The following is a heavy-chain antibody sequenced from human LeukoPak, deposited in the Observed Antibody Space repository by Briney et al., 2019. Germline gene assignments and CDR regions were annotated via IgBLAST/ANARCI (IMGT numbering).Heavy chain of an antibody. CDR3: ARGCIGGSCWSRNWFDP. D-gene: IGHD2-15*01. Sequence: GRSLRLSCAASGFTFSSYGMHWVRQAPGKGLEWVAVIWYDGTNTYYADSVKGRFTISRDNSKNTLYLQMNSLRDEDTAVYYCARGCIGGSCWSRNWFDPWGQGTLVTVSS. J-gene: IGHJ5*02. V-gene: IGHV3-33*01. CDR1: GFTFSSYG. CDR2: IWYDGTNT.